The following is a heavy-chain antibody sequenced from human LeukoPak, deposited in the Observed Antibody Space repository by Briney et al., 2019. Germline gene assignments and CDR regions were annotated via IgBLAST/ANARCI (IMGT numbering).Heavy chain of an antibody. CDR3: ASGGIAVGWGAFDI. CDR1: GGSFSGYY. CDR2: INHSGST. D-gene: IGHD6-19*01. Sequence: SETLSLTCAVYGGSFSGYYWSWIRQPPGKGLEWIGEINHSGSTNYKPSLKSRVTISLDTSKNQFSLKLSSVTAADTAVYYCASGGIAVGWGAFDIWGQGTMVTVSS. V-gene: IGHV4-34*01. J-gene: IGHJ3*02.